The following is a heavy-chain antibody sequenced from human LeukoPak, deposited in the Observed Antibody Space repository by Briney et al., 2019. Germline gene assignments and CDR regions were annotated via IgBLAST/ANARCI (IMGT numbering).Heavy chain of an antibody. CDR3: AKNLGPFDV. CDR2: IGGAGT. V-gene: IGHV3-23*01. J-gene: IGHJ3*01. CDR1: GFTFNDFA. D-gene: IGHD3-16*01. Sequence: GGSLRLSCAASGFTFNDFAMTWVRQAPGKGLEWVSSIGGAGTYYADSVKGRFTISRDNSKNMLYLQLNSLRAGDTAMYYCAKNLGPFDVRGQGTMVTVSS.